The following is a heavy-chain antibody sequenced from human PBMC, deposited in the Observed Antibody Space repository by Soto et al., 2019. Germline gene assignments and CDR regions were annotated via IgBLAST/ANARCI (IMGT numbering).Heavy chain of an antibody. D-gene: IGHD3-16*02. CDR3: ARDYRWYIDL. Sequence: QVELVESGGGVGQSGGSLRLSCAASGFTFGNFGIHWVRQAPGKGLEWVAFIWHDGSNQYYTDSVKGRFTISRENSRNTVSLQMNSLGGEDTAVYDCARDYRWYIDLWGRGTLVTVSS. CDR2: IWHDGSNQ. CDR1: GFTFGNFG. V-gene: IGHV3-33*01. J-gene: IGHJ2*01.